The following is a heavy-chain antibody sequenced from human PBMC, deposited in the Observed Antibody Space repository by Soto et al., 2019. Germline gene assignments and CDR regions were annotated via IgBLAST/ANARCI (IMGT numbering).Heavy chain of an antibody. J-gene: IGHJ5*02. Sequence: ASVKVSCKASGFSFTGYYIHWLRQAPGQGLEWMGWINAHSGGTEYAQKFQGRVTLTGDTSIATAYPTLTSLTSDDTALYYCAKDLTRQLAYWLDPWGQGTQVTVSS. D-gene: IGHD6-6*01. CDR2: INAHSGGT. CDR3: AKDLTRQLAYWLDP. V-gene: IGHV1-2*02. CDR1: GFSFTGYY.